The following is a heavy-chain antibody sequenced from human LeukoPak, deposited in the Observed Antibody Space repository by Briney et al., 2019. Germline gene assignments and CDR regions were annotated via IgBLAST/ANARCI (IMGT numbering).Heavy chain of an antibody. D-gene: IGHD2/OR15-2a*01. CDR2: IYYSGST. CDR1: GASISCSSYS. V-gene: IGHV4-39*01. Sequence: SESVSLTCTVSGASISCSSYSWGWIRQPPGKGLEWIGSIYYSGSTYYNPSLKSRVTISVDTSKNQFSLKLSSVTAADTAVYYCARHVIVGYYYGMDVWGQGTTVTVSS. CDR3: ARHVIVGYYYGMDV. J-gene: IGHJ6*02.